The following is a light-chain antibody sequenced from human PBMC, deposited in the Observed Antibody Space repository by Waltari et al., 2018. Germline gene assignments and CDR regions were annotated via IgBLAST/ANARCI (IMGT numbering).Light chain of an antibody. V-gene: IGKV3-20*01. Sequence: ETVLTQSPGTLSLSPGERATLSCRASQTVRTTYLAWYQQKPGQAPTLLIYGASSRATGIPGRFSGSGSGTDFSLNISSLEPEDFAVYYCQQYDISPLTFGGGTKVEIK. J-gene: IGKJ4*01. CDR3: QQYDISPLT. CDR1: QTVRTTY. CDR2: GAS.